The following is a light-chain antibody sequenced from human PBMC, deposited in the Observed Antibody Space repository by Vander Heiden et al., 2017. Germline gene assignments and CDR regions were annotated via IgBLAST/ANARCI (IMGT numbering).Light chain of an antibody. CDR2: AAS. Sequence: DIQLPQPPSSLSASVADRVTITCRASQSISSYLNWYQQKPGKAPKLLIYAASSLQSGVPSRFSGSGSGTDFTLTISSQQPEDFATYYCQQSDSTPPRTFGGGTKVEIK. J-gene: IGKJ4*01. CDR3: QQSDSTPPRT. V-gene: IGKV1-39*01. CDR1: QSISSY.